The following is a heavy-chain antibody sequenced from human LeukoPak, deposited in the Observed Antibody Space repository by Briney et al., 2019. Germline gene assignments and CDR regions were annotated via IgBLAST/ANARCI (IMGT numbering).Heavy chain of an antibody. Sequence: PGGSLRLSCAASGFTFSSYGMHWVRQAPGKGLEWVAVILSDGSKEFYTDSVKGRFTISRDNSKNTLYLQMNSLRAEDTAVYYCARGRAAAGDGPFDYWGQGTLVTVSS. V-gene: IGHV3-33*01. CDR1: GFTFSSYG. J-gene: IGHJ4*02. CDR2: ILSDGSKE. CDR3: ARGRAAAGDGPFDY. D-gene: IGHD6-13*01.